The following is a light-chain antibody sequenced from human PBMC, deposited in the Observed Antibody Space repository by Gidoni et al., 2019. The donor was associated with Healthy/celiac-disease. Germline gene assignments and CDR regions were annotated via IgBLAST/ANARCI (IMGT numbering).Light chain of an antibody. CDR3: QQYGSSVT. J-gene: IGKJ2*01. Sequence: EIVLTQSPGTLSLSPGERATLSCRASQSVSSSYVAWYQQNPGQAPRLLIYGASSRATGILDRFSGIGSGTDFTLTLSRLEPEDFAVYYCQQYGSSVTFGQGTKLEIK. CDR1: QSVSSSY. V-gene: IGKV3-20*01. CDR2: GAS.